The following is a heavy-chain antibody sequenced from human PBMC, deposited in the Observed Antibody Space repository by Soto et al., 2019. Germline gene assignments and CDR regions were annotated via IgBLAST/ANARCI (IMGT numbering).Heavy chain of an antibody. CDR3: ARVGLLVRGIRVNYFDY. J-gene: IGHJ4*02. D-gene: IGHD3-10*01. CDR2: INPNSGGT. V-gene: IGHV1-2*02. CDR1: GYTFTDYF. Sequence: QVQLVQSGAEVRKPGASVKASCKASGYTFTDYFLHWVRQAPGQGLEWMRWINPNSGGTTYAQKFQGRVTMTRDTSITTAYMEVNRLQSDDTAVYYCARVGLLVRGIRVNYFDYWGQGTLVTASS.